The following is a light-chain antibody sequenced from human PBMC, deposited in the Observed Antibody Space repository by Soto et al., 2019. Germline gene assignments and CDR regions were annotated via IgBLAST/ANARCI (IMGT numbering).Light chain of an antibody. CDR3: QQYNSYWM. Sequence: DIQMTQSPSSLSASVGDRVTITCRASQSISSYLNWYQQKPGKAPKLLIYAASSLQSGVPSRFSGSGSGTDFTLTISSLQPEDFATYYCQQYNSYWMFGLGTKVEI. J-gene: IGKJ1*01. CDR1: QSISSY. V-gene: IGKV1-39*01. CDR2: AAS.